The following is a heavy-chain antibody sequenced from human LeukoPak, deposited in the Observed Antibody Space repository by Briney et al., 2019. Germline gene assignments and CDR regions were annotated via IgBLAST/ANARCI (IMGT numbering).Heavy chain of an antibody. CDR3: ARRGEILTGYYHFDY. D-gene: IGHD3-9*01. CDR2: INPNSGGT. CDR1: GYTFTGCY. Sequence: ASVKFSRKASGYTFTGCYMHWVRQALGQGLEWMGWINPNSGGTNYAQKFQGWVTMTRDTSISTAYMELSRLRSDDTAVYYCARRGEILTGYYHFDYWGQGTLVTVSS. V-gene: IGHV1-2*04. J-gene: IGHJ4*02.